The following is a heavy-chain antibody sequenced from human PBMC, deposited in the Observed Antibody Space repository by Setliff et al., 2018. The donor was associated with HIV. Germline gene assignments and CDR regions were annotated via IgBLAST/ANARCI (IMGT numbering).Heavy chain of an antibody. CDR2: IYYSQNT. J-gene: IGHJ4*01. V-gene: IGHV4-39*01. Sequence: SETPSLTCTVSGGSISSSSDYWGWIRQPPGKGLEWIGTIYYSQNTHCNPSHQSRAPISVDTSQNQISPKLSSVTAADTAVYYCASHLPPYSGNVDYWGHGTLVTVSS. D-gene: IGHD1-26*01. CDR1: GGSISSSSDY. CDR3: ASHLPPYSGNVDY.